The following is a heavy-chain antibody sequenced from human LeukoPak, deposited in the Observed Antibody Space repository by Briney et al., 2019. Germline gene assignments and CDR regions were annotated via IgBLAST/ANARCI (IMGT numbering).Heavy chain of an antibody. CDR3: ARRDYGFWSGYSNWFDP. CDR2: INHSGST. Sequence: SETLSLTCTVYGGSFSGYYWSWIRQPPGKGLEWIGEINHSGSTNYNPSLKSRVTISVDTSKNQFSLKLSSVTAADTAVYYCARRDYGFWSGYSNWFDPWGQGTLVTVSS. D-gene: IGHD3-3*01. J-gene: IGHJ5*02. V-gene: IGHV4-34*01. CDR1: GGSFSGYY.